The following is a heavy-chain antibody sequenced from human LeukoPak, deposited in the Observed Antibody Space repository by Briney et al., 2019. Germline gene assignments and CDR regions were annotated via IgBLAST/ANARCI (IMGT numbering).Heavy chain of an antibody. CDR1: GGSISSSSYY. CDR3: ARGPAVADYYQHYYMDV. Sequence: LSLTCTVSGGSISSSSYYWGWIRQPPGKGLEWVSYISSSGSTIYYADSVKGHFTISRDNAKNSLYLQMNSLRAGDTAVYYCARGPAVADYYQHYYMDVWGRGTTVTVSS. D-gene: IGHD6-19*01. CDR2: ISSSGSTI. V-gene: IGHV3-11*04. J-gene: IGHJ6*03.